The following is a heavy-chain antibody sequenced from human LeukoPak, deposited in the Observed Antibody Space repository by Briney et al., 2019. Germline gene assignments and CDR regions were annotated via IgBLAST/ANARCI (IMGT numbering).Heavy chain of an antibody. CDR3: ARGGVGATTYYYYYMDV. Sequence: ASVKVSCKASGYTFTSYYMHWVRQAPGQGLEWMGIINPSGGSTSYAQKFQGRVTMTRDMSTSTAYRELSSLRAEDTAVYYCARGGVGATTYYYYYMDVWGKGTTVTISS. CDR2: INPSGGST. J-gene: IGHJ6*03. D-gene: IGHD1-26*01. CDR1: GYTFTSYY. V-gene: IGHV1-46*01.